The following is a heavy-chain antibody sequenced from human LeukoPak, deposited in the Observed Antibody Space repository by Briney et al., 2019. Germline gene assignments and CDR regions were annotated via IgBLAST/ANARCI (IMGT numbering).Heavy chain of an antibody. J-gene: IGHJ3*02. D-gene: IGHD6-6*01. CDR3: ARQRGIAARRGAFDI. CDR1: GGSFSGYY. Sequence: PSQTLSLTCAVYGGSFSGYYWSWIRQPPGKGLEWIGEINHSGSTNYNPSLKSRVTISVDTSKNQFSLKLSSVTAADTAVYYCARQRGIAARRGAFDIWGQGTMVTVSS. CDR2: INHSGST. V-gene: IGHV4-34*01.